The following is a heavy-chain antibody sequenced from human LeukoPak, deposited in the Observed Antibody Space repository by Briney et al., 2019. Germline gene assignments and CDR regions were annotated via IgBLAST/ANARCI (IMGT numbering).Heavy chain of an antibody. CDR3: TRDLAVTYPGWFDP. V-gene: IGHV6-1*01. J-gene: IGHJ5*02. CDR2: TYYRSRWNT. CDR1: GDSVSSQSAA. D-gene: IGHD6-19*01. Sequence: SQTLSLTCAISGDSVSSQSAAWNWIRKPPARGLEWLVRTYYRSRWNTDSAESVRSRITINPDTSKNQFSLHLKSVTPEDTAVYYCTRDLAVTYPGWFDPWGQGILVTVSS.